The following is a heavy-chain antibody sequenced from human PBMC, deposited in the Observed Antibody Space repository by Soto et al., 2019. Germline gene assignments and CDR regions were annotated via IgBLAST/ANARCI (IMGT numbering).Heavy chain of an antibody. D-gene: IGHD3-10*01. J-gene: IGHJ4*02. CDR3: TRHGGSGNYYTIDQ. CDR1: GYIFTTYW. CDR2: IYPGDSET. Sequence: PGESLKISCKASGYIFTTYWIGWVRQMPGKGLEWMGIIYPGDSETKYSPSFQGQVTISADRSITTAYLQWSSLKASDTAMYYCTRHGGSGNYYTIDQWGQGTLVTVSS. V-gene: IGHV5-51*01.